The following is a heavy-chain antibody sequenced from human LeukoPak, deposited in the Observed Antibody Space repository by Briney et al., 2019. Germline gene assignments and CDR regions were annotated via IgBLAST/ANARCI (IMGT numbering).Heavy chain of an antibody. V-gene: IGHV1-18*01. CDR2: ISAYNGNT. CDR3: ASPRGSGYYSH. Sequence: ASVKVSCKASGYTFTSYGISWARQAPGQGLEWMGWISAYNGNTNYAQKLQGRVTMTTDTSTSTAYMELRSLRSDDTAVYYRASPRGSGYYSHWGQGTLVTVSS. D-gene: IGHD3-22*01. CDR1: GYTFTSYG. J-gene: IGHJ4*02.